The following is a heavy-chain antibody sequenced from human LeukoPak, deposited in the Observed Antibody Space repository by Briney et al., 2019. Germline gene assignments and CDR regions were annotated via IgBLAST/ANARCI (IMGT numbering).Heavy chain of an antibody. CDR1: GGSISSNF. D-gene: IGHD1-1*01. J-gene: IGHJ4*02. Sequence: TTSGTLSLTCTVSGGSISSNFWSWLRQPPGKGLEWIGYIFDSGNSSFNPSLKTRATISEDTSKNQLSLNLYSVADEATAVYYLARAKPVWNPPDYWGQGILVTVSS. CDR2: IFDSGNS. V-gene: IGHV4-4*09. CDR3: ARAKPVWNPPDY.